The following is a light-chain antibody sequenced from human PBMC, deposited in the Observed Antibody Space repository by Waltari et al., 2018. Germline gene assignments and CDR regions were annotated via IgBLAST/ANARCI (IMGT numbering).Light chain of an antibody. CDR3: QKYGSLPAT. CDR2: DAS. V-gene: IGKV3-20*01. Sequence: EIVLTQSPGTLSLSPGERATLSCRASQSIRRFLAWYQQKPGQAPRLLIYDASSRATGIPDRFSGSWFGTDFSLTISRLEPEDFAVYYCQKYGSLPATFGQGTKVEIK. CDR1: QSIRRF. J-gene: IGKJ1*01.